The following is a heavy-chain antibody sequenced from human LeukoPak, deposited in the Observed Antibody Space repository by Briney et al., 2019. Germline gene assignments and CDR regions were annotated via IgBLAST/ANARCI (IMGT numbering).Heavy chain of an antibody. D-gene: IGHD7-27*01. Sequence: PSETLSLTCTVSGGSISSSSYYWGWIRQPPGKGLEWIGSIYYSGSTYYNPSLKSRVTISVDTSKNQFSLKLSSVTAADTAVYYCARSHNWGYYYYYGMDVWGQGTTVTVSS. V-gene: IGHV4-39*07. CDR1: GGSISSSSYY. CDR2: IYYSGST. CDR3: ARSHNWGYYYYYGMDV. J-gene: IGHJ6*02.